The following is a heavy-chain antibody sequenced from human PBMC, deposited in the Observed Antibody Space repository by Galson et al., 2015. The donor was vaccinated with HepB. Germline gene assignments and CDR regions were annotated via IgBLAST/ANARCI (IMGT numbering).Heavy chain of an antibody. CDR1: GFTLSSYS. Sequence: SLRLSCAASGFTLSSYSMNWVRQAPGKGLEWLSYISSTASTMYYADSVQGRFTISRDNAKKLLYLQMNSLRDEDTAVYHCARASGLAARTDAFDIWGQGTMVTVSS. J-gene: IGHJ3*02. CDR2: ISSTASTM. V-gene: IGHV3-48*02. D-gene: IGHD6-6*01. CDR3: ARASGLAARTDAFDI.